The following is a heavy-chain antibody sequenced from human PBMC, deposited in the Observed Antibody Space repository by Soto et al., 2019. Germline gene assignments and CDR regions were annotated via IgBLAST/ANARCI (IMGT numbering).Heavy chain of an antibody. CDR3: ARGFGGSSWYIFNDAFDI. CDR2: INHSGST. CDR1: GGSFSGYY. J-gene: IGHJ3*02. Sequence: SETLSLTCAVYGGSFSGYYWSWIRQPPGKGLEWIGEINHSGSTNYNPSLKSRVTIPVDTSKNQFSLKLSSVTAADTAVYYCARGFGGSSWYIFNDAFDIWGQGTMVTVSS. D-gene: IGHD6-13*01. V-gene: IGHV4-34*01.